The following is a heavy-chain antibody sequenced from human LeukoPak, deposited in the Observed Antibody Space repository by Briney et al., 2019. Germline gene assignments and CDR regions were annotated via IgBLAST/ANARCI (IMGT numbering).Heavy chain of an antibody. CDR1: GFTFSSYG. J-gene: IGHJ4*02. CDR2: IWYDGSNK. V-gene: IGHV3-33*03. CDR3: ASNSNYDILTGPIGDY. D-gene: IGHD3-9*01. Sequence: GGSLRLSCAASGFTFSSYGMHWVRQAPGKGLEWVAVIWYDGSNKYYADSVKGRFTISRDNAKNTLYLQMNSLRAEDTAVYYCASNSNYDILTGPIGDYWGQGTLVTVSS.